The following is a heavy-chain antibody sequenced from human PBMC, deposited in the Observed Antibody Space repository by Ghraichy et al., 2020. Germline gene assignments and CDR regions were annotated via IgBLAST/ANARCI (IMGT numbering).Heavy chain of an antibody. CDR1: GYTFSSYG. D-gene: IGHD6-13*01. CDR2: INPYSGNT. CDR3: ASSKGPQYGSTWYFDY. V-gene: IGHV1-18*04. Sequence: ASVKVSCEASGYTFSSYGINWVRQAPGQGLEWMGWINPYSGNTNYAQRLQGRLTVTTDTSTSTAYMELRSLRPDDTAVYYSASSKGPQYGSTWYFDYWGQGALVTVSS. J-gene: IGHJ4*02.